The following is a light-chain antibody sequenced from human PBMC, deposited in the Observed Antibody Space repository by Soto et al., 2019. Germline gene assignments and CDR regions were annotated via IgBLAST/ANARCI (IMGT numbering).Light chain of an antibody. V-gene: IGKV3-11*01. CDR3: QQYSSSPLT. J-gene: IGKJ4*01. Sequence: EIVLTQSPAPLSLSPGQRATLSCMASQSVKTFLVWYQHRPGQAPRVLIYDASHRASGIPARFSGSGSGTDCTLTISRLEPEDVAVYYCQQYSSSPLTFGGGTKVDIK. CDR1: QSVKTF. CDR2: DAS.